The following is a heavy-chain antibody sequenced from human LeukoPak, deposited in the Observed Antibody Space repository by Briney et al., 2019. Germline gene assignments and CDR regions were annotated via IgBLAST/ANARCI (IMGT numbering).Heavy chain of an antibody. D-gene: IGHD4-17*01. CDR1: GFTFSSYS. V-gene: IGHV3-21*01. CDR2: INSSTSYI. Sequence: PGGSLRLSCAASGFTFSSYSMNWVRQAPGKGLEWVSSINSSTSYIYYADSVNGRSTISRDNAKNSLYLQVNSLRAEDTAVYYCARAEGDYLNYYGMDVWGQGTTVTVSS. CDR3: ARAEGDYLNYYGMDV. J-gene: IGHJ6*02.